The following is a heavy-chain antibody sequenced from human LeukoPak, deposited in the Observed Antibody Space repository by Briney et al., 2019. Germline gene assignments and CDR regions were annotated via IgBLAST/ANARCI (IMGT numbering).Heavy chain of an antibody. Sequence: SETLSLTCTVSGGSISSYYWSWIRQPPGKGLEWIGYIYNSGSTNYHPSLKSRVTISIDTSKNQFSLKLSSVTAADTAVYYCARGAMATTPFFDYWGQGTLVTVSS. CDR1: GGSISSYY. CDR3: ARGAMATTPFFDY. J-gene: IGHJ4*02. V-gene: IGHV4-59*08. D-gene: IGHD5-24*01. CDR2: IYNSGST.